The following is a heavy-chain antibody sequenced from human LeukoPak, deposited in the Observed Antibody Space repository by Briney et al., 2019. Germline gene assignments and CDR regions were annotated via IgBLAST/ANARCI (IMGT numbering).Heavy chain of an antibody. D-gene: IGHD2-2*01. J-gene: IGHJ4*02. Sequence: GASVKVSCKASGYTFTSYDINWVRQATGQGLEWMGWMNPNSGNTGYAQKFQGRVTMTRNTSISTAYMELSSLRSEDTAVYYCAGTYCSSTSCYTDYWGQGTLVTVSS. CDR2: MNPNSGNT. CDR1: GYTFTSYD. V-gene: IGHV1-8*01. CDR3: AGTYCSSTSCYTDY.